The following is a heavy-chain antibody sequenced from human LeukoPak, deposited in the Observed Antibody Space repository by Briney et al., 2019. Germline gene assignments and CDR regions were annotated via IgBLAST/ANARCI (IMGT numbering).Heavy chain of an antibody. CDR3: AAPLLDY. Sequence: ASVKVSCKASGYTFTGYYMYWVRQAPGQGLEWMGIINPNDGSTSYAQMFQGRVTMTSDTSTSTVYMDLSSLRSEDTAVYYCAAPLLDYWGQGTLVSVSS. CDR2: INPNDGST. CDR1: GYTFTGYY. D-gene: IGHD5/OR15-5a*01. V-gene: IGHV1-46*01. J-gene: IGHJ4*02.